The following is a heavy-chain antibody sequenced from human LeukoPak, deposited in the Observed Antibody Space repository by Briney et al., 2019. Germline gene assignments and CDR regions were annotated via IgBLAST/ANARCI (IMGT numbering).Heavy chain of an antibody. CDR2: ISYNGNT. CDR1: GGSLSSYH. D-gene: IGHD3-3*01. Sequence: SETLSLTCTVSGGSLSSYHWSWIRQPPGKGLEWIGYISYNGNTNYNPSLKSRVTISLDTSKNQFSLKLSSVTAADTAVYYCARDLRTLWSVYYYYYMDVWGKGTTVTVSS. V-gene: IGHV4-59*12. CDR3: ARDLRTLWSVYYYYYMDV. J-gene: IGHJ6*03.